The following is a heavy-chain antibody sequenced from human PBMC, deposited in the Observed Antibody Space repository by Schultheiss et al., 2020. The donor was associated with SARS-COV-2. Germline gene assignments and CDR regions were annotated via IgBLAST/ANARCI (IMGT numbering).Heavy chain of an antibody. CDR2: VSDGGSNK. CDR3: AKGRRGAWYSALDY. V-gene: IGHV3-23*01. D-gene: IGHD2-15*01. CDR1: GFTFSSYA. Sequence: GGSLRLSCAASGFTFSSYAMSWVRQAPGKGLEWVSSVSDGGSNKFYADSVKGRFTISRDNSKNTLYLQMNSLRAEDTAVYYCAKGRRGAWYSALDYWGQGILVTVSS. J-gene: IGHJ4*02.